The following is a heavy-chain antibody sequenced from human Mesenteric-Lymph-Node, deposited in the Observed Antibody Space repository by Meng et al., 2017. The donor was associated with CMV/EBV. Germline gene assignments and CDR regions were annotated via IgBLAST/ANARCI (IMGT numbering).Heavy chain of an antibody. V-gene: IGHV2-70D*14. CDR1: GFSLTTNGMR. D-gene: IGHD2-2*01. CDR3: ARQPAGWFDP. J-gene: IGHJ5*02. Sequence: SGPTLVKPTQTLTLTCTFSGFSLTTNGMRVTWIRQPPGKALEWLARIDWDDYKSYSTSLKTRLTISKDTSKNQVVLTMTDMDPVDTATYYCARQPAGWFDPWGQGTLVTVSS. CDR2: IDWDDYK.